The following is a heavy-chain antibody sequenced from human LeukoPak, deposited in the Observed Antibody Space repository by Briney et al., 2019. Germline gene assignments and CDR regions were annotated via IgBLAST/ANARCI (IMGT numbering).Heavy chain of an antibody. V-gene: IGHV3-7*03. D-gene: IGHD6-6*01. CDR1: GFTFSGFW. Sequence: GGSLRLSCXVSGFTFSGFWMSWSRQAPGKGLEWVASINSDGSERYYADVVKGRFTISRDNAKNSLYLQINSLRAEDTAVYYCARSSYSSSSSVWGQGTMVTVSS. CDR3: ARSSYSSSSSV. CDR2: INSDGSER. J-gene: IGHJ3*01.